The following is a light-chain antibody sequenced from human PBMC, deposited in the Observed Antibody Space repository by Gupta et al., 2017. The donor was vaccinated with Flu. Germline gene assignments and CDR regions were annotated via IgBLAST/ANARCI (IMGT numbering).Light chain of an antibody. CDR1: NIRSKS. V-gene: IGLV3-21*02. J-gene: IGLJ3*02. CDR2: DDS. Sequence: SYVLTQPPSVPVAPGQKARLTCGGDNIRSKSVHWYQQKPGQAPVLVMYDDSDRPSGIPERFSGSNPGKTATLSISRVEAGDEADYYCLVWDSGSDHLVFGGGTKLTVV. CDR3: LVWDSGSDHLV.